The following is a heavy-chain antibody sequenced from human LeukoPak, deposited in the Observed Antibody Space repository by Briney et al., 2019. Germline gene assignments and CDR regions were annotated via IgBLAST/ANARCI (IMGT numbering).Heavy chain of an antibody. CDR2: INHSGST. CDR3: ARGRTPSWCGGDCPLDY. J-gene: IGHJ4*02. Sequence: SETLSLTCAAYGGSFSGYYWSWIRQPPGKGLEWIGEINHSGSTNYNPSLKSRVTISVDTSKNQFSLKLSSVTAADTAVYYCARGRTPSWCGGDCPLDYWGQGTLVTVSS. D-gene: IGHD2-21*02. V-gene: IGHV4-34*01. CDR1: GGSFSGYY.